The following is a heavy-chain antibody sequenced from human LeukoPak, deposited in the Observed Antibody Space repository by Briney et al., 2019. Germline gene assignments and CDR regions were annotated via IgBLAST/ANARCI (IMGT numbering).Heavy chain of an antibody. J-gene: IGHJ5*02. CDR2: IWYDGSNK. CDR3: ARDSFPYCSSTSCINWFDP. CDR1: GFTFSSYG. V-gene: IGHV3-30*19. Sequence: GGSLRLSCAASGFTFSSYGMHWVRQAPGKGLEWVAVIWYDGSNKYYADSVKGRFTISRDNSKNTLYLQMNSLRAEDTAVYYCARDSFPYCSSTSCINWFDPWGQGTLVTVSS. D-gene: IGHD2-2*01.